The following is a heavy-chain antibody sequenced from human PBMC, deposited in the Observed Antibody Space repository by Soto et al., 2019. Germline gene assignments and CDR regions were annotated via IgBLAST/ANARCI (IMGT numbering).Heavy chain of an antibody. CDR1: GGSISSNNYY. CDR2: IYHSGST. CDR3: AGSYGEYEPAFDY. D-gene: IGHD4-17*01. J-gene: IGHJ4*02. V-gene: IGHV4-39*01. Sequence: SETLSLTCTVSGGSISSNNYYWGWIRQPPGKGLEWIATIYHSGSTYYNPSLKSRVTISVDTSKNQFSLKVRSVTAADRAVYYCAGSYGEYEPAFDYWGQGTLVTVSS.